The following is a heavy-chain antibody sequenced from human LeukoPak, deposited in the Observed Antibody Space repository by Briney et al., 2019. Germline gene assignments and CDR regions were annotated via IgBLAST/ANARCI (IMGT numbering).Heavy chain of an antibody. CDR2: IWYDGSNA. D-gene: IGHD2-2*01. CDR3: AREVDCSSMSCYRGPFDC. CDR1: GFTFSTYA. Sequence: GGSLRLSCAASGFTFSTYAMHWVRQAPGKGLEWVAVIWYDGSNAYYADPVKGRFTISRDNSKNTLYLQMHSLRAEDTAVYHCAREVDCSSMSCYRGPFDCWGQGTLVTVSS. V-gene: IGHV3-33*01. J-gene: IGHJ4*02.